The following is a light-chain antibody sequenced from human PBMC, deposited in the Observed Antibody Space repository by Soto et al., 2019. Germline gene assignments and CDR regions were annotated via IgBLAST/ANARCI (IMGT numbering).Light chain of an antibody. CDR3: QKYNSAPWT. Sequence: DIQMTQSPSSLSASVGDRVTITCRASQAISNYLAWYQQKPGKVPKLLIYDASTLQSGVPSRFGGSGSGTDFTLTIGSLQPEDVATYYCQKYNSAPWTFGQGTKVEIK. V-gene: IGKV1-27*01. CDR2: DAS. CDR1: QAISNY. J-gene: IGKJ1*01.